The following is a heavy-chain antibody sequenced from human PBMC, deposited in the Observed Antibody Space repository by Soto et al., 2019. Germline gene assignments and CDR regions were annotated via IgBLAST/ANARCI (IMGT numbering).Heavy chain of an antibody. V-gene: IGHV3-7*04. CDR3: AREIVVARGASYFDY. CDR1: GFTFSSYW. D-gene: IGHD2-2*01. Sequence: EVQLVESGGNLVQPGGSLRFSCVASGFTFSSYWMTWVRQAPGKGLEWVGNIKQDGGEKNYVDSVKGRFTISRDNAKNSVYLQMNSLRAEHTAVYYCAREIVVARGASYFDYWGPGTLVTVSS. J-gene: IGHJ4*02. CDR2: IKQDGGEK.